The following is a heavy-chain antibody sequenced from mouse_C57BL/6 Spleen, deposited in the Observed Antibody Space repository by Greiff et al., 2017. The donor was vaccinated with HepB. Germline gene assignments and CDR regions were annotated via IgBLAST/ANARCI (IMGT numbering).Heavy chain of an antibody. J-gene: IGHJ2*01. Sequence: VQLQQSGPELVKPGASVKMSCKASGYTFTDYNMHWVKQSHGKSLEWIGYINPNNGGTSYNQKFKGKATLTVDKSSSTAYMELRSLTSEESAVYYCARRGAQDTFDYWGQGTTLTVSS. CDR3: ARRGAQDTFDY. V-gene: IGHV1-22*01. CDR2: INPNNGGT. CDR1: GYTFTDYN. D-gene: IGHD3-2*02.